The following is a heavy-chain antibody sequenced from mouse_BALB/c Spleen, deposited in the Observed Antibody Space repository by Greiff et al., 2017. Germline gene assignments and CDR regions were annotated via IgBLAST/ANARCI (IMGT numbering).Heavy chain of an antibody. CDR2: INPYNGGT. Sequence: VQLKESGPELVKPGASMKISCKASGYSFTGYTMNWVKQSHGKNLEWIGLINPYNGGTSYNQKFKGKATLTVDKSSSTAYMELLSLTSEDSAVYYCARGYDYDEYYFDYWGQGTTLTVSS. V-gene: IGHV1-18*01. CDR1: GYSFTGYT. J-gene: IGHJ2*01. D-gene: IGHD2-4*01. CDR3: ARGYDYDEYYFDY.